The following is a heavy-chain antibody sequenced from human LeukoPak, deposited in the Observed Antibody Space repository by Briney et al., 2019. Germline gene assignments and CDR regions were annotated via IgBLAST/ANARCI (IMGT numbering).Heavy chain of an antibody. V-gene: IGHV4-39*01. CDR3: ARHLLRYFDWLLPNWFDP. D-gene: IGHD3-9*01. J-gene: IGHJ5*02. Sequence: PSETLSLTCTVSGGSISSYYWGWIRQPPGKGLEWIGSIYYSGSTYYNPSLKSRVTISVDTSKNQFSLKLSSVTAADTAVYYCARHLLRYFDWLLPNWFDPWGQGTLVTVSS. CDR2: IYYSGST. CDR1: GGSISSYY.